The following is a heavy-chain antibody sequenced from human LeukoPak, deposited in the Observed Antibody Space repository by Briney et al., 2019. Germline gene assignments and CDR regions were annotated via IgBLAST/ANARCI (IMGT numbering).Heavy chain of an antibody. CDR2: ISSSSTYI. CDR3: ATAMGAVGSVDY. J-gene: IGHJ4*02. V-gene: IGHV3-21*01. D-gene: IGHD1-26*01. CDR1: GFTFSIYS. Sequence: GGSLRLSCAASGFTFSIYSMNWVRQAPGKGLEWVSSISSSSTYIYYADSVKGRFTISRDNAKNSLSLQMNSLRAEDTAVYYCATAMGAVGSVDYWGQGTLVTVSS.